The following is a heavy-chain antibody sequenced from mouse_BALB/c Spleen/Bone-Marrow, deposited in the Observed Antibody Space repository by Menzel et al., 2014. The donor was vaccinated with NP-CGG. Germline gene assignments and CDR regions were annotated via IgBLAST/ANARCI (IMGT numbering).Heavy chain of an antibody. J-gene: IGHJ4*01. CDR3: ARAYYGNYPYAMDY. CDR2: IDPANGNT. V-gene: IGHV14-3*02. D-gene: IGHD2-10*01. Sequence: EVQLQQSGPELVKPGPSVKISCKTSGYTFTEYTMHWVKQRPEQGLEWIGRIDPANGNTKYDPKFQGKATITADTSSNTAYLQLSSLTSEDTAVYFCARAYYGNYPYAMDYWGQGTSVTVSS. CDR1: GYTFTEYT.